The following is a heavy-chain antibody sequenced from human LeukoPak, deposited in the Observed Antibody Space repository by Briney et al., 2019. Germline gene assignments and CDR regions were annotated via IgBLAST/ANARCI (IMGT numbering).Heavy chain of an antibody. CDR2: IYPGDSDT. V-gene: IGHV5-51*01. CDR1: GYSFTSYW. CDR3: ARRGVGYYDSSGYAFDI. D-gene: IGHD3-22*01. Sequence: GESLQISCQGSGYSFTSYWIGWVRQMPGKGLEWMGIIYPGDSDTRYSPSFQGQVTISADKSISTAYLQWSSLKASDTAMYYCARRGVGYYDSSGYAFDIWGQGTMATVSS. J-gene: IGHJ3*02.